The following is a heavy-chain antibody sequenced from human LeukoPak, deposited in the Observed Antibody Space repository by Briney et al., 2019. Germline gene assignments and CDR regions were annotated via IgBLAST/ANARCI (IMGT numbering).Heavy chain of an antibody. D-gene: IGHD3-22*01. J-gene: IGHJ4*02. CDR3: ARVVYYYDSSGIDY. V-gene: IGHV4-34*01. CDR2: INHSGST. Sequence: SETLSLTCAVYGGSLSGYYWSWIRPPPGKGLEWVGEINHSGSTNYNPSLKNRVTISVDTSKNQFSLKLSSVTAADTAVYYCARVVYYYDSSGIDYWGQGTLVTVSS. CDR1: GGSLSGYY.